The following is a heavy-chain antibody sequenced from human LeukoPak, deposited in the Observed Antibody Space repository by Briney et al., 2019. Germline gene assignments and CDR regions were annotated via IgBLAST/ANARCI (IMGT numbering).Heavy chain of an antibody. CDR2: MYHSGST. D-gene: IGHD3-22*01. J-gene: IGHJ3*02. Sequence: SETLSLTCTVSGGSISSSSYYWGWIRQPPGKGLEWIGSMYHSGSTYYKPSLKSRVTISVDTSKNQFSLKLSSVTAADTAVYYCACLTTADAFDIWGQGTMVTVSS. V-gene: IGHV4-39*07. CDR1: GGSISSSSYY. CDR3: ACLTTADAFDI.